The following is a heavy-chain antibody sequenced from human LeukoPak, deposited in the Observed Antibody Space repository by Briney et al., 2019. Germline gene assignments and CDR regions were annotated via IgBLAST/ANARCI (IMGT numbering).Heavy chain of an antibody. CDR1: GFTFSSYG. J-gene: IGHJ3*02. CDR2: INHSGST. Sequence: GSLRLSCAAPGFTFSSYGMHWVRQPPGKGLEWIGEINHSGSTNYNPSLKSRVTISGDTSNNQFSLKLSSVTAADTAVYYCARADILTGKGVFDIWGQGTMVIVSS. D-gene: IGHD3-9*01. V-gene: IGHV4-34*01. CDR3: ARADILTGKGVFDI.